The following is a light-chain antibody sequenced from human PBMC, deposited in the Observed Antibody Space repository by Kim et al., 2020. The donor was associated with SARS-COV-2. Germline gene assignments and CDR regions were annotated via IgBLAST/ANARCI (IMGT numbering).Light chain of an antibody. Sequence: EIVLTQSPGTLSLSPGERATLSCRASQCVSSSFLVWYQQKPGQTPRLLIYGASSRATGIPDRFSGSGSGTDFTLTISRLEPEDFAVYYCQEYGSSPRRTFGQGTKVDIK. CDR2: GAS. V-gene: IGKV3-20*01. CDR3: QEYGSSPRRT. J-gene: IGKJ1*01. CDR1: QCVSSSF.